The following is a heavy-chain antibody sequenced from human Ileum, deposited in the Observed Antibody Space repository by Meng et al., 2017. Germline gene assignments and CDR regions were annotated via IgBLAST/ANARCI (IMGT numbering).Heavy chain of an antibody. CDR2: ISQESGRT. CDR3: VRNEGYSLGD. CDR1: GDSISSRDW. Sequence: VQLQESGPGLVKPSGTLSLTCAGAGDSISSRDWWSWVRQPPGKGLEWIGEISQESGRTNYNPSLKSRVTISLDKSKNQFSLNLNSVTAADTAVYYCVRNEGYSLGDWGQGTLVTVSS. J-gene: IGHJ4*02. V-gene: IGHV4-4*02. D-gene: IGHD2-21*01.